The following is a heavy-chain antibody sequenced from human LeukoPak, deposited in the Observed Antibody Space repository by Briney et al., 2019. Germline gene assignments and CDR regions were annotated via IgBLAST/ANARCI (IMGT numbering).Heavy chain of an antibody. V-gene: IGHV3-48*03. CDR1: GFTFSSYE. CDR3: ARALYYDILTGYQTHTYFFDY. Sequence: GGSLRLSCAASGFTFSSYEMNWVRQAPGKGLEWVSYISSSGSTIYYADSVKGRFTISRDNAKNSLFLQMNSLRAEDTAVYYCARALYYDILTGYQTHTYFFDYWGQGTLVTVSS. CDR2: ISSSGSTI. J-gene: IGHJ4*02. D-gene: IGHD3-9*01.